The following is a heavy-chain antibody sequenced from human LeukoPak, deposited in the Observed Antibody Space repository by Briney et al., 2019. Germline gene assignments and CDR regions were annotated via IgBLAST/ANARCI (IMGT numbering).Heavy chain of an antibody. CDR1: GGSISSYH. V-gene: IGHV4-59*01. Sequence: PSETLSLTCTVSGGSISSYHWSWIRQPPGKGLEWIGYIYYSGSTNYNPSLKSRVTISVDTSKNQFSLKLSSVTAADTAVYYCARTVVITYYYYYGMDVWGQGTTVTVSS. J-gene: IGHJ6*02. CDR2: IYYSGST. CDR3: ARTVVITYYYYYGMDV. D-gene: IGHD3-22*01.